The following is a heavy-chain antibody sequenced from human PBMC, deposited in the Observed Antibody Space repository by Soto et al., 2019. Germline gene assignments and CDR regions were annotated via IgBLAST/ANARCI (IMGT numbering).Heavy chain of an antibody. CDR2: IIPIFGTA. Sequence: SVKVSCKASGGTFSSYAISWVRQAPGQGLEWMGGIIPIFGTANYAQKFQGRVTITADESTSTAYMELSSLRSEDTAVYYCASAITMVRGVPYGMDVWGQGTTVTVSS. V-gene: IGHV1-69*13. D-gene: IGHD3-10*01. CDR3: ASAITMVRGVPYGMDV. J-gene: IGHJ6*02. CDR1: GGTFSSYA.